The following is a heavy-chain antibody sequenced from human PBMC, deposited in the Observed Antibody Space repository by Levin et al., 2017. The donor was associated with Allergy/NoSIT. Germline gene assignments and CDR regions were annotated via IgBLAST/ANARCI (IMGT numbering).Heavy chain of an antibody. Sequence: PSETLSLTCAVSGGPFSDYYWSWIRQPPEKGLEWIGEINDSGSTNYNPSLKSRVTMSVDTSKNQFSLKLRSVTAADTAVYFCARGKKLRFLEWLYRFDYWGQGALVTVSS. V-gene: IGHV4-34*01. CDR1: GGPFSDYY. D-gene: IGHD3-3*01. CDR3: ARGKKLRFLEWLYRFDY. J-gene: IGHJ4*02. CDR2: INDSGST.